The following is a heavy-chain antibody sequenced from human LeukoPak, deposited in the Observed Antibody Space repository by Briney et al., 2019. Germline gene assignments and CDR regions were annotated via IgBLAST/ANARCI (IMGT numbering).Heavy chain of an antibody. Sequence: ASVKVSCKASGYTFTSYYMHWVRQAPGQGLEWMGIINPSGGSTSYAQKFQGRVTMTRDMSTSTVYMELSSLRSEDTAVYYCARTVLRYFDAQRFDPWGQGTLVTVSS. D-gene: IGHD3-9*01. CDR3: ARTVLRYFDAQRFDP. J-gene: IGHJ5*02. V-gene: IGHV1-46*01. CDR1: GYTFTSYY. CDR2: INPSGGST.